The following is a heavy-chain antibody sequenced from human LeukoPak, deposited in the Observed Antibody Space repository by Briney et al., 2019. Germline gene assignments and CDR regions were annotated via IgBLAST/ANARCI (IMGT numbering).Heavy chain of an antibody. Sequence: SETLSLTCAVSGGSISSSNWWSWVRPPPGKGLEWIGEIYHSGSTNYNPSLKSRVTISVDKSKNQFSLKLSSVTAADTAVYYCAREYSSGWYRGNYFDYWGQGTLVTVSS. J-gene: IGHJ4*02. CDR2: IYHSGST. CDR3: AREYSSGWYRGNYFDY. CDR1: GGSISSSNW. D-gene: IGHD6-19*01. V-gene: IGHV4-4*02.